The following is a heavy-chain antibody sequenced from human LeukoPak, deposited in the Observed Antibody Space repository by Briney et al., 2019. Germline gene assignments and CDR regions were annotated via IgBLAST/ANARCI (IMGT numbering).Heavy chain of an antibody. Sequence: PSETLSLTCTVSGGSISSYYWSRIRQPPGKGLEWIGYIYYSGSTNYNPSLKSRVTISVDTSKNQFSLKLSSVTAADTAVYYCARPYLRGTVVNNWFDPWGQGTLVTVSS. CDR1: GGSISSYY. D-gene: IGHD4-23*01. J-gene: IGHJ5*02. CDR3: ARPYLRGTVVNNWFDP. CDR2: IYYSGST. V-gene: IGHV4-59*08.